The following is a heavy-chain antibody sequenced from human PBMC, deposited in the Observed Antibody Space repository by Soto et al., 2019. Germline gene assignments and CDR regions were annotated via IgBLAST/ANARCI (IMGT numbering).Heavy chain of an antibody. CDR2: ISYDGTNK. J-gene: IGHJ4*02. CDR3: ARDSYGFDY. D-gene: IGHD5-18*01. Sequence: QEQLVESGGGVVQPGRSLRLSCAASGFTFSNFAMHWVRQAPGMGLEWVAVISYDGTNKDYADSVKGRFTISRDNAKNTLDLQMNSLRADDTAIYYCARDSYGFDYWGQGTLVTVSS. V-gene: IGHV3-30-3*01. CDR1: GFTFSNFA.